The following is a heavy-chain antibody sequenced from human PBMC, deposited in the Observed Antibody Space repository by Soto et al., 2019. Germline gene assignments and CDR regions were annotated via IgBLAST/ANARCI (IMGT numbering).Heavy chain of an antibody. CDR1: GYTFTDYG. CDR3: ARQGIAEV. Sequence: SVKVSCKPSGYTFTDYGISWVRQAPGQGLEWMGGIIPIFGTANYAQKFQGRVTITADESTSTAYMELSSLRSEDTAVYYCARQGIAEVWGQGTTVTVSS. J-gene: IGHJ6*02. D-gene: IGHD6-13*01. CDR2: IIPIFGTA. V-gene: IGHV1-69*13.